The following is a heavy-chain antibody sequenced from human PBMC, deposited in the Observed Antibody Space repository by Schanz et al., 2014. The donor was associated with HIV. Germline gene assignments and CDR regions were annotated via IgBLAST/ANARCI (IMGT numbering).Heavy chain of an antibody. D-gene: IGHD1-26*01. CDR3: AKIISGSPYYYYGLDV. Sequence: QVQLVQSGGGLVKPGGSLRLSCEASGFIRSGYYMTWIRQAPGKGLEWVSSIDNDGENTYYTDSVEGRFTISRDNAKNTLYLQMNSLRAEDTAVYYCAKIISGSPYYYYGLDVWGLGTTVTVSS. CDR1: GFIRSGYY. CDR2: IDNDGENT. V-gene: IGHV3-11*04. J-gene: IGHJ6*02.